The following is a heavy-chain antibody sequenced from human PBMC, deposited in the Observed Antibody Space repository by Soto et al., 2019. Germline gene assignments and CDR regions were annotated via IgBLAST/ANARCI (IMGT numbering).Heavy chain of an antibody. CDR1: GFTFSSYA. V-gene: IGHV3-30-3*01. CDR3: ARDAGGTDFAEWTYYFDY. D-gene: IGHD3-3*01. CDR2: ISYDGSNK. J-gene: IGHJ4*02. Sequence: QVQLVESGGGVVQPGRSLRLSCAASGFTFSSYAMHWVRQAPGKGLEWVAVISYDGSNKYYADSVKGRFTISRDNSKNTLYLQMNSLRAEDTAVDDCARDAGGTDFAEWTYYFDYWGQGTLVTVSS.